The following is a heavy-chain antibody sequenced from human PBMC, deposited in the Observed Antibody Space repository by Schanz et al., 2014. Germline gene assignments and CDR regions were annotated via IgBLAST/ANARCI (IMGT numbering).Heavy chain of an antibody. J-gene: IGHJ5*02. Sequence: QVQLVQSGAEVKKPGASVRVSCKASGYTFTTYAMSWVRQAPGQGLEWVGWISAYNGNTKYPQKLQGRVTMTADTSTNTAYMELRSLRSDDTAVYYCAKAEYDILTDSYSRLDPWGQGTLVTGSS. D-gene: IGHD3-9*01. CDR1: GYTFTTYA. CDR2: ISAYNGNT. CDR3: AKAEYDILTDSYSRLDP. V-gene: IGHV1-18*01.